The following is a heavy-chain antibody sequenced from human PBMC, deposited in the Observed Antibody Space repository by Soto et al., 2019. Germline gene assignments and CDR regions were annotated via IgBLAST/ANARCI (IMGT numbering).Heavy chain of an antibody. V-gene: IGHV3-30*18. J-gene: IGHJ4*02. Sequence: QVQLVESGGGVVQPGGSLRLSCQASGFNFDNYGKHWVRQAPGKGLEWVAVITYDGSFQYYADSVKGRFTISRDNSKNTLSLHLNTLKPEDTAVYLCAKDRVGGTFYTPLAFWGQGTLVTVSS. D-gene: IGHD1-7*01. CDR2: ITYDGSFQ. CDR3: AKDRVGGTFYTPLAF. CDR1: GFNFDNYG.